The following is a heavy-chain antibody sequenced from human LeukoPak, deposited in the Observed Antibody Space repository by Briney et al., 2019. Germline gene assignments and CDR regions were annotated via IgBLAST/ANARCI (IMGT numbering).Heavy chain of an antibody. CDR1: GGSISSSSYY. V-gene: IGHV4-39*07. D-gene: IGHD4-17*01. J-gene: IGHJ4*02. CDR3: AREYGDYLDY. Sequence: SETLSLTCTVSGGSISSSSYYWGWIRQPPGKGLEWFGSIYYSGSTYYNPSLKSRVTISVDTSKNQFSLKLSSVTAADTVVYYCAREYGDYLDYWGQGTLVTVSS. CDR2: IYYSGST.